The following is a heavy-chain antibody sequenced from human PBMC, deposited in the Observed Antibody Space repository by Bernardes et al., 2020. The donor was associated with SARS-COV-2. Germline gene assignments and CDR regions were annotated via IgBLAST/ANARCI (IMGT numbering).Heavy chain of an antibody. J-gene: IGHJ5*02. CDR2: LIPRFGST. D-gene: IGHD6-6*01. CDR1: GDTFTSSA. Sequence: CVKVSCKASGDTFTSSAFSWVRQAPGQGLEWMGRLIPRFGSTNYAQNFQGRVTITADESSSTAYMELSSLRSEDTALYYCAREPIAARPGIWFDPWGQGTLVTVSS. CDR3: AREPIAARPGIWFDP. V-gene: IGHV1-69*01.